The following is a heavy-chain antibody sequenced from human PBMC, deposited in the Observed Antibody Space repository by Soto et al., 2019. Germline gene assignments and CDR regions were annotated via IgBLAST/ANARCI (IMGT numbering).Heavy chain of an antibody. V-gene: IGHV4-30-4*01. Sequence: SETLSLTCTVSGGSISSGDYYWSWIRQPPGKGLEWIGYIYYSGSTYYNPSLKSRVTISVDTSKNQFSLKLSSVTAADTAVYYCAREEIVSAVDYWGQGTLVTVSS. J-gene: IGHJ4*02. CDR3: AREEIVSAVDY. CDR1: GGSISSGDYY. D-gene: IGHD2-15*01. CDR2: IYYSGST.